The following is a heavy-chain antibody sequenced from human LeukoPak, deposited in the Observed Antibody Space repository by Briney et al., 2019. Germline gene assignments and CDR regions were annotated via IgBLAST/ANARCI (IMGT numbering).Heavy chain of an antibody. CDR2: IYFSGST. Sequence: SETLSLTCTVSGGSISNYYWSWIRQPPGKGLEWIGYIYFSGSTNYNPSLKSRVTISVDTSKNQFSLRLTSVTAADTAVYYCARHGGSGSYYNWFDPWGQGTLVTVSS. D-gene: IGHD1-26*01. J-gene: IGHJ5*02. CDR3: ARHGGSGSYYNWFDP. V-gene: IGHV4-59*01. CDR1: GGSISNYY.